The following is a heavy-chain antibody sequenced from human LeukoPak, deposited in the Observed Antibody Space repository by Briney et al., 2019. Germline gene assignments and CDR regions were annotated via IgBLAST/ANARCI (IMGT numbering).Heavy chain of an antibody. Sequence: GGSLRLSCTASGFTFSGHWIHWVRQPPGMGLVWVSRINERGTDSMYAESVKGRFTISRDNAKNSLYLQMNSLRAEDTAVYYCARDGYSSGFLYGAFDIWGQGTMVTVSS. CDR3: ARDGYSSGFLYGAFDI. J-gene: IGHJ3*02. D-gene: IGHD6-19*01. CDR2: INERGTDS. V-gene: IGHV3-74*03. CDR1: GFTFSGHW.